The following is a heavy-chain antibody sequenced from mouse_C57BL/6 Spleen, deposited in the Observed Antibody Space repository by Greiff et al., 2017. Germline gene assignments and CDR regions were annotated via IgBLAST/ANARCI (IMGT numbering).Heavy chain of an antibody. CDR2: FHPYNDDT. Sequence: VQLQQSGAELVKPGASVKMSCKASGYTFTTYPIEWMKQNHGKSLEWIGNFHPYNDDTMYNEKFKGKATLTVEKSSSTVYLELSRLTSDDSSVYYCAKSDSYFRAWFAYWGQGTLVTVSA. CDR3: AKSDSYFRAWFAY. CDR1: GYTFTTYP. J-gene: IGHJ3*01. V-gene: IGHV1-47*01. D-gene: IGHD2-12*01.